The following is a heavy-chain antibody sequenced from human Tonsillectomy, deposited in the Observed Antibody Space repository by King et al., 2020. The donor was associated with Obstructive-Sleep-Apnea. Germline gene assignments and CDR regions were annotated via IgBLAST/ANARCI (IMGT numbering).Heavy chain of an antibody. V-gene: IGHV3-21*01. D-gene: IGHD2-15*01. CDR2: ISSSGSYI. CDR3: AREIGYCSGGRCYRYGMDV. Sequence: VQLVESGGGLVKPGGSLRLSCAASGFTFSSYSMNWVRQAPGKGLEWVSSISSSGSYIYYVDSVKGRFTISRDNAKNSLYLQMNSLRAEDTAVYSCAREIGYCSGGRCYRYGMDVWGQGTTVTVSS. J-gene: IGHJ6*02. CDR1: GFTFSSYS.